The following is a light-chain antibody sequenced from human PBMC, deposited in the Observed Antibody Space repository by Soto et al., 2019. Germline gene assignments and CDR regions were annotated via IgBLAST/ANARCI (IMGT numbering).Light chain of an antibody. CDR3: QQRGNWPQT. CDR2: DAF. CDR1: QSVRSY. J-gene: IGKJ3*01. V-gene: IGKV3-11*01. Sequence: EIVLTQSPATLSLSPGERATLSCRASQSVRSYLAWYQQKPVQTPRLLIYDAFNRATGIPARFSGSGSGTDFTLTISSLEPEDFAVYYCQQRGNWPQTFGHGTKVDI.